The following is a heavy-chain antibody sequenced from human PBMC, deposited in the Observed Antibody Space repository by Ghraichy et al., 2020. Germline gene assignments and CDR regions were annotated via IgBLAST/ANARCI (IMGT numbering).Heavy chain of an antibody. V-gene: IGHV4-4*07. CDR2: IYTSGST. J-gene: IGHJ4*02. D-gene: IGHD6-19*01. Sequence: SETLSLTCTVSGGSISSYYWSWIRQPAGKGLEWIGRIYTSGSTNYNPSLKSRVTMSVDTSKNQFSLKLSSVTAADTAVYYCARDAPRRSSGWYTLDYWGQGTLVTVSS. CDR3: ARDAPRRSSGWYTLDY. CDR1: GGSISSYY.